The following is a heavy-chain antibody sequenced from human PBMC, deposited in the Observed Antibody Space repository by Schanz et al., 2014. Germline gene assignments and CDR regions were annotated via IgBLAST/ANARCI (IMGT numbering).Heavy chain of an antibody. CDR1: GGTFSSFG. V-gene: IGHV1-69*04. D-gene: IGHD2-21*01. CDR3: ARDRLECGAECYSVEVFEI. CDR2: IIPILGIA. J-gene: IGHJ4*02. Sequence: VQLEQSGAEVKKPGSSVKVSCKASGGTFSSFGINWVRQSPGQGLEWMGRIIPILGIANYAQKFQGRVTITADKSTFTAYMDVSSLRSEDTAVYYCARDRLECGAECYSVEVFEIWGQGTLVTVSS.